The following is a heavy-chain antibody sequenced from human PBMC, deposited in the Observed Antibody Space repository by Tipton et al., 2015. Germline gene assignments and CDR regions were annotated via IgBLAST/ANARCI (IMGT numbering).Heavy chain of an antibody. CDR1: GGSISSSLHY. V-gene: IGHV4-39*07. D-gene: IGHD6-6*01. CDR2: IYYSGST. J-gene: IGHJ4*02. CDR3: ATGRSIAARPFDY. Sequence: TLSLTCTVSGGSISSSLHYWGWIRQPPGKGLEWIGSIYYSGSTYYNPSLKSRVTISVDTSKNQLSLKLSSVTAADTAVYYCATGRSIAARPFDYWGQGTLVTVSS.